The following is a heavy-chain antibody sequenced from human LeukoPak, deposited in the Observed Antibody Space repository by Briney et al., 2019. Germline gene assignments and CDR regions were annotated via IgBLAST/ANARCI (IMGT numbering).Heavy chain of an antibody. D-gene: IGHD2-15*01. V-gene: IGHV3-64D*09. Sequence: GGSLRLSCSASGFTFSSYAMRWVRQAPGKGLEYVSAISSNGGSTYYADSVKGRFTISRDNSKNTLYLQMSSLRAEDTAVYYCVKVLKGVVVAATPFDYWGQGTLVTVSS. CDR2: ISSNGGST. J-gene: IGHJ4*02. CDR3: VKVLKGVVVAATPFDY. CDR1: GFTFSSYA.